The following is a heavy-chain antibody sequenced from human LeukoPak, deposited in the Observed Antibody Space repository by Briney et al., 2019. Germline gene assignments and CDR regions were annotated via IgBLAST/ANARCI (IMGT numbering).Heavy chain of an antibody. J-gene: IGHJ4*02. CDR1: GFTFSSYW. Sequence: PGGSLRLSCAASGFTFSSYWMHWVRQAPGKGLVWVSRINSDGSSTSYADSVKGRFTISRDNAKNTLYLQMNSLRAEDTAVYYCARAASYYDFWSGYYSPFDYWGQGTLVTVSS. V-gene: IGHV3-74*01. D-gene: IGHD3-3*01. CDR3: ARAASYYDFWSGYYSPFDY. CDR2: INSDGSST.